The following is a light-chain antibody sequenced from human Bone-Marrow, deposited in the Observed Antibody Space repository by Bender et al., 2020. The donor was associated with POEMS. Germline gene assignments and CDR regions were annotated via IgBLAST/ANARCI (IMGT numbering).Light chain of an antibody. CDR1: SNDVGAYNY. J-gene: IGLJ3*02. CDR3: CSYTTSTTAV. V-gene: IGLV2-14*03. CDR2: DVS. Sequence: QSALTQPASVSESPGQSITISCSGTSNDVGAYNYVSWYQQHPGKAPRLIISDVSSRLSGVSYRFSGSKSGNTASLTISGLQTEDEADYYCCSYTTSTTAVFGGGTKVTVL.